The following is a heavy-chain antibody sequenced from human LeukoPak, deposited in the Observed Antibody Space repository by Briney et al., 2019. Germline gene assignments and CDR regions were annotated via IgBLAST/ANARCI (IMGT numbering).Heavy chain of an antibody. D-gene: IGHD3-10*01. CDR3: ARGSEHYYNPLNY. V-gene: IGHV4-4*07. CDR2: MYSSDSP. Sequence: PSETLSLTCTVSGGSISGYYWSWIRQPAGKGLEWIGRMYSSDSPKYNPSLKSRVTMSVDTSQNQFSLKLTSVTAADTAVYYCARGSEHYYNPLNYWGQGILVTVSS. J-gene: IGHJ4*02. CDR1: GGSISGYY.